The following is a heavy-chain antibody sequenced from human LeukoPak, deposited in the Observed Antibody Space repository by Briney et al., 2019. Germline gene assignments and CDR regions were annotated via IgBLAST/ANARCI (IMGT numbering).Heavy chain of an antibody. D-gene: IGHD3/OR15-3a*01. Sequence: SETLSLTCTVSGGSISSSSYYWGWIRQPPGKGLEWIGSIYYSGSTYYNPSLKSRVTISVDTSKNRFSLKLSSVTAADTAVYYCARGILGQGYFDLWGRDTLVTVSS. CDR2: IYYSGST. V-gene: IGHV4-39*01. CDR1: GGSISSSSYY. J-gene: IGHJ2*01. CDR3: ARGILGQGYFDL.